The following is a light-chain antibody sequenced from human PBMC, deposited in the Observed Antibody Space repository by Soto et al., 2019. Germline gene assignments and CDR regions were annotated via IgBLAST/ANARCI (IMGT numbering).Light chain of an antibody. J-gene: IGKJ1*01. CDR1: QSVSSTY. CDR2: GAS. V-gene: IGKV3-20*01. Sequence: EILLTQSPGTLSLSPGERATLSCRASQSVSSTYLTWYQQKPGQAPRLLVYGASSRATGIPDRFSGSGSGTDFALTISRREPEDFAVYYCHQYDTSWTFGQGTKVEIK. CDR3: HQYDTSWT.